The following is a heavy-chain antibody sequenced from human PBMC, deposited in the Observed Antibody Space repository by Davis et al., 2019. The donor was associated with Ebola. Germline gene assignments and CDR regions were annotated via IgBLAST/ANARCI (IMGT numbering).Heavy chain of an antibody. V-gene: IGHV3-23*01. CDR3: AKDSIIVGPTPFDS. D-gene: IGHD1-26*01. Sequence: GESLKISCPDSVITFSSYAMTWVRQAPGKGLEWVSAISGSGGSTYYADSVKGRFTISRDNSKNTLSLQMNSLRAEDTAVYYCAKDSIIVGPTPFDSWGQGTLVTVSS. CDR1: VITFSSYA. CDR2: ISGSGGST. J-gene: IGHJ4*02.